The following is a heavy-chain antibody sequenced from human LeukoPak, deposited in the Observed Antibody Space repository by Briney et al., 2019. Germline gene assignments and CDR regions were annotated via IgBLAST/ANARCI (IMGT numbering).Heavy chain of an antibody. Sequence: GGSLRLSRAASGFTFDDYAMHWVRQAPGKGLEWVSSISSSSYIYYADSVKGRFTISRDNAKNSLYLQMNSLRAEDTAVYYCATSTGTTHYYYYYMDVWGEGTTVTVSS. V-gene: IGHV3-69-1*01. J-gene: IGHJ6*03. CDR1: GFTFDDYA. D-gene: IGHD1-1*01. CDR2: ISSSSYI. CDR3: ATSTGTTHYYYYYMDV.